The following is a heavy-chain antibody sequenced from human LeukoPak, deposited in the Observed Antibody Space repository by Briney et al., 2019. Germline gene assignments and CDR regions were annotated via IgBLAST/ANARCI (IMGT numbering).Heavy chain of an antibody. CDR2: ISSSSSYI. D-gene: IGHD5-18*01. Sequence: GGSLRLSCAASGNYWMHWVRQAPGKGLEWVSSISSSSSYIYYADSVKGRFTISRDNAKNSLYLQMNSLRAEDTAVYYCAREKAGYSYGLRGYYYYGMDVWGQGTTVTVSS. CDR1: GNYW. V-gene: IGHV3-21*01. CDR3: AREKAGYSYGLRGYYYYGMDV. J-gene: IGHJ6*02.